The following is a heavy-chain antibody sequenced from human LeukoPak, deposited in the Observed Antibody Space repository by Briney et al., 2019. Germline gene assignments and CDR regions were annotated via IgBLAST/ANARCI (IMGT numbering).Heavy chain of an antibody. CDR3: AKDGRDGYNHFDY. V-gene: IGHV3-20*04. CDR1: GFTFDDYG. CDR2: INWNGGST. J-gene: IGHJ4*02. Sequence: GGSLRLSCAASGFTFDDYGMSWVRQAPGKGLEWVSGINWNGGSTGYADSVKGRFTISRDNAKNTLYLQMNSLRAEDTAVYYCAKDGRDGYNHFDYWGQGTLVTVSS. D-gene: IGHD5-24*01.